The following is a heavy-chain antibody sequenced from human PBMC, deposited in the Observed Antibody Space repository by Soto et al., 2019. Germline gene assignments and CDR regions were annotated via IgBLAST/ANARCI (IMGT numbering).Heavy chain of an antibody. J-gene: IGHJ5*02. D-gene: IGHD6-19*01. V-gene: IGHV4-59*01. CDR1: GGSISSYY. CDR3: ARRAPYSSGWYGNNWFDP. Sequence: LETLSRTCTVSGGSISSYYWGWIRQPPGKGLEGIGYTYYRGSTNSTPPLKRQVTTSVDTSKNQFSLKLSSVTAADTAVYYCARRAPYSSGWYGNNWFDPWGQGTLVTVSS. CDR2: TYYRGST.